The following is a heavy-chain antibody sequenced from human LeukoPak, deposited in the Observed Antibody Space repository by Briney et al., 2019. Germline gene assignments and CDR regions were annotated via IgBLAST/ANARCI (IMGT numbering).Heavy chain of an antibody. Sequence: ASVKVSCKASGYTFTGHAMNWVRQAPGQGPEWMGYINTKTGNPTYAQGFTGRFAFSLDTSVSTAYLQINSLKPEDTGVYYCAKGGWVAVTGMDSWGQGTLVTVSS. CDR1: GYTFTGHA. CDR3: AKGGWVAVTGMDS. CDR2: INTKTGNP. V-gene: IGHV7-4-1*02. D-gene: IGHD6-19*01. J-gene: IGHJ4*02.